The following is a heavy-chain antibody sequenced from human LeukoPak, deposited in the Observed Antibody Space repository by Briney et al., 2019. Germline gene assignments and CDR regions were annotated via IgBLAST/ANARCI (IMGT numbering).Heavy chain of an antibody. CDR2: LWDDGSNK. CDR1: GFTFSSYG. V-gene: IGHV3-33*01. J-gene: IGHJ4*02. Sequence: GGSLRLSCAASGFTFSSYGMHWVRQAPVKGLGWVAVLWDDGSNKYYADSVKGRFTISRDNSKNTLYLQMNSLRAEDTAVYYCARDQVWSFGQWQGFYFDYWGQGTLVTVSS. D-gene: IGHD6-19*01. CDR3: ARDQVWSFGQWQGFYFDY.